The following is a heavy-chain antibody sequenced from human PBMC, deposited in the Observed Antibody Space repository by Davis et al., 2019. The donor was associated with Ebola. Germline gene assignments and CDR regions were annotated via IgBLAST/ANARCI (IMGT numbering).Heavy chain of an antibody. V-gene: IGHV3-64D*08. CDR1: GFVFSSYA. D-gene: IGHD3-3*01. CDR2: ISGSGDST. J-gene: IGHJ5*02. Sequence: GGSLRLSCSVSGFVFSSYAMHWVRQAPGKGLEYVSAISGSGDSTYYADSVKGRFTISRDNSKNTLSLQMRSLRTEDTAVYYCVGQYHDFWSGYYPRWVDPWGQGTLVTVSS. CDR3: VGQYHDFWSGYYPRWVDP.